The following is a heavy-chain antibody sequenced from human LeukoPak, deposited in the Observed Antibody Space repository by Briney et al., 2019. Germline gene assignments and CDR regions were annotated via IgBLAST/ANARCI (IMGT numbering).Heavy chain of an antibody. J-gene: IGHJ4*02. Sequence: GGSLRLSCAASGFTFSGSAMHWVRQAPGKGMKWVGRIRSKANSYATAYAASVKGRFTISRDDSKNTAYLQMNSLKTEDTAVYYCTPSLYDILTGSDYWGQGTLVTVSS. CDR2: IRSKANSYAT. D-gene: IGHD3-9*01. CDR1: GFTFSGSA. V-gene: IGHV3-73*01. CDR3: TPSLYDILTGSDY.